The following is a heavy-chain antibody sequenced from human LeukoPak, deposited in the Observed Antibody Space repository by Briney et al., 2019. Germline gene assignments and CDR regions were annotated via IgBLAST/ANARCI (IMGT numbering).Heavy chain of an antibody. Sequence: SETLSLTCTVSGGSISSYYWSWIRQPAGKGLEWIGRIYTSGSTNYNPSPKSRVTMSVDTSKNQFSLKLSSVTAADTAVYYCAREVDIVATTKGFDYWGQGTLVTVSS. D-gene: IGHD5-12*01. CDR1: GGSISSYY. J-gene: IGHJ4*02. CDR3: AREVDIVATTKGFDY. V-gene: IGHV4-4*07. CDR2: IYTSGST.